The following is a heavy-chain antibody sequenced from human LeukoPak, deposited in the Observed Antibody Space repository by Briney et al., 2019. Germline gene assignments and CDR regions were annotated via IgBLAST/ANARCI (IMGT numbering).Heavy chain of an antibody. V-gene: IGHV4-34*01. CDR3: ARVRAARLRGFDP. CDR2: INHSGST. D-gene: IGHD6-6*01. J-gene: IGHJ5*02. Sequence: SETLSLTCAVYGGSFSGYYWSWIRQPPGKGLERIGEINHSGSTNYNPSLKSRVTISVDTSKNQFSLKLSSVTAADTAVYYCARVRAARLRGFDPWGQGTLVTVSS. CDR1: GGSFSGYY.